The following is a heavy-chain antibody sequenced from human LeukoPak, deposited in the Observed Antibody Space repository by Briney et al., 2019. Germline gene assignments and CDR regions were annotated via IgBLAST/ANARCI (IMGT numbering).Heavy chain of an antibody. CDR1: GKVLSELA. Sequence: ASVTVSCKVSGKVLSELAVHWVRQGPGKGLGWGGGFDFEDGQTVYPQKSQGRFTRTEDTSTDTAFMVLSSLRSDDTAVYYCATGGTYAGSSFDFWGQGTLVTVSS. V-gene: IGHV1-24*01. CDR3: ATGGTYAGSSFDF. D-gene: IGHD3-16*01. J-gene: IGHJ4*02. CDR2: FDFEDGQT.